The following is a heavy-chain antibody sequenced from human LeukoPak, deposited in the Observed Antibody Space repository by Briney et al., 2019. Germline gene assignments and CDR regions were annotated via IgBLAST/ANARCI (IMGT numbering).Heavy chain of an antibody. D-gene: IGHD6-6*01. CDR2: IYGHDDK. Sequence: ESGPTLVKPTQTLTLTCTFSGFSLTTSAVGVCWIRQPPGKALEWVALIYGHDDKRYNPSLKSRLTISKDTSKNQVVLTMTNMDPVDTATYYCARIQYSSSPSDYYYYYMDVWGKGTTVTVSS. CDR1: GFSLTTSAVG. CDR3: ARIQYSSSPSDYYYYYMDV. V-gene: IGHV2-5*01. J-gene: IGHJ6*03.